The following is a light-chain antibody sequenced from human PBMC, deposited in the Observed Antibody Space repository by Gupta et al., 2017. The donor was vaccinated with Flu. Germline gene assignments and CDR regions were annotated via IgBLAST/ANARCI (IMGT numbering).Light chain of an antibody. Sequence: SALHQPASVSGSPGPSITISCTGTSSDVGGYNYVPWYQQHPVRAPKLMIYEVSKRPSGVSNRFSGSKSGNTASLTICGRQAEDEADYYCCSYTSISTHVVFGGGTKLTVL. CDR2: EVS. V-gene: IGLV2-14*01. J-gene: IGLJ2*01. CDR3: CSYTSISTHVV. CDR1: SSDVGGYNY.